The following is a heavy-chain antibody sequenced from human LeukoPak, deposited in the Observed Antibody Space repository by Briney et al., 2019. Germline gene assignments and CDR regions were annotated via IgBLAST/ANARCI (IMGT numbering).Heavy chain of an antibody. D-gene: IGHD3-10*01. Sequence: SETLSLTCTVSGGSISSYYWSWIRQPPGKGLEWIGYIYYSGSTNYNPSLKSRVTISVDTSKNQFSLKLSSVTAADTAVYYCARDLKYGSGEDAFDVWGQGTMVTVSS. CDR3: ARDLKYGSGEDAFDV. J-gene: IGHJ3*01. CDR2: IYYSGST. V-gene: IGHV4-59*01. CDR1: GGSISSYY.